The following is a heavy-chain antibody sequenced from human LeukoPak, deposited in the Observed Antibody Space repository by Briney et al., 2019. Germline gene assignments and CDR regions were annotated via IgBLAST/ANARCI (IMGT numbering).Heavy chain of an antibody. J-gene: IGHJ5*02. Sequence: SVKVSCKASGGTFSSSGISWVRQAPGQGLEWMGRIVPILGIPYYAQKFQDRVAITADKSTSIAYMELSSLRSDDTAVYYCAREVVGSSSWMFNWFDPWGQGTLVTVSS. CDR3: AREVVGSSSWMFNWFDP. D-gene: IGHD6-13*01. CDR2: IVPILGIP. CDR1: GGTFSSSG. V-gene: IGHV1-69*04.